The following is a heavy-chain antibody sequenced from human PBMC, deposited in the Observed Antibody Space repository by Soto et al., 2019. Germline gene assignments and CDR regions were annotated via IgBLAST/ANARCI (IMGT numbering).Heavy chain of an antibody. CDR3: AKVMGPYYYGWGSRWPNAYYFDY. Sequence: PGGSLRLSCAASGLTFSSYAMSWVRQAPGKGLEWVSAISGSGGSTYYADSVKGRFTISRDNSKNALYLQMNSLRAEDTAVYYCAKVMGPYYYGWGSRWPNAYYFDYWGQGTLVTVSS. CDR2: ISGSGGST. D-gene: IGHD3-10*01. J-gene: IGHJ4*02. CDR1: GLTFSSYA. V-gene: IGHV3-23*01.